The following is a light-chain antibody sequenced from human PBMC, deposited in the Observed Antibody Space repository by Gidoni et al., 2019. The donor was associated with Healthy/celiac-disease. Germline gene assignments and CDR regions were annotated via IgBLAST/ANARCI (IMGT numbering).Light chain of an antibody. CDR3: QVWDSSTGV. Sequence: SYELTQPLSVSVALGQTARITCGGNNIGSKNVHWYQQKPGQAPVLVIYWDSNRPSGIPERFSGSNSGNTATLTISRAQAGDEADYYCQVWDSSTGVFGGGTKLTVL. CDR2: WDS. V-gene: IGLV3-9*01. J-gene: IGLJ2*01. CDR1: NIGSKN.